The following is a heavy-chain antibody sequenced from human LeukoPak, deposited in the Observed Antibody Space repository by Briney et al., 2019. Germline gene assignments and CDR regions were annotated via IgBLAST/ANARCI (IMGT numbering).Heavy chain of an antibody. CDR2: IYYSGST. CDR1: GGSTSRVGYY. CDR3: ARATTDYDSSGYYPDYFDY. J-gene: IGHJ4*02. D-gene: IGHD3-22*01. Sequence: SQTLALPCTVSGGSTSRVGYYWSLIRQHPGKGLEWIGYIYYSGSTYYYPSPKSRVTISVDTSKNQFSLKMSSVAAADTAVYYCARATTDYDSSGYYPDYFDYWGQGTLVTVSS. V-gene: IGHV4-31*03.